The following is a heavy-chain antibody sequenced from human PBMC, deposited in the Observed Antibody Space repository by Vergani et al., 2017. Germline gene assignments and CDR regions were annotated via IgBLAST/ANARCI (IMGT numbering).Heavy chain of an antibody. V-gene: IGHV4-39*01. Sequence: QLQLQESGPGLVKPSKTLSLTCTVSGGSISSSSYYWGWIRQPPGKGLEWIGSIYYSGSTYYNPSLKSRVTISVDTSKNQFSLKLSSVTAADTAVYYCARQGGGRGCSGYDCPIDYWGQGTLVTVSS. D-gene: IGHD5-12*01. CDR2: IYYSGST. CDR1: GGSISSSSYY. J-gene: IGHJ4*02. CDR3: ARQGGGRGCSGYDCPIDY.